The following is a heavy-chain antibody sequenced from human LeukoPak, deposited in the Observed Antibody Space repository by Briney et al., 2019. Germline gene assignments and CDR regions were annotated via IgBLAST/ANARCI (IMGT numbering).Heavy chain of an antibody. CDR3: AKEYYYDSSGYYYVPHHGDAFGI. D-gene: IGHD3-22*01. Sequence: PGGSLRLSXAASGFTFSSYGMHWVRQAPGKGLEWVAFIRYDGSNKYYADSVKGRFTISRDNSKNTLYLQMNSLRAEDTAVYYCAKEYYYDSSGYYYVPHHGDAFGIWGQGTMVTVSS. V-gene: IGHV3-30*02. CDR1: GFTFSSYG. J-gene: IGHJ3*02. CDR2: IRYDGSNK.